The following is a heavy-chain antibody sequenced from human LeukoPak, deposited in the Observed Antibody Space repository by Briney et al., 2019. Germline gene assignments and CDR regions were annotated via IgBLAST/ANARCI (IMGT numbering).Heavy chain of an antibody. J-gene: IGHJ3*02. V-gene: IGHV4-59*01. CDR3: ARDRCGGDCFAFDI. D-gene: IGHD2-21*02. Sequence: SETLSLTCTVSGGSISSYYWSWIRQPPGKGLEWIGYIYYSGSTNYNPSLTSRVTISVDTSKNQFSLKLSSVTAADTAVYYCARDRCGGDCFAFDIWGQGTMVTVSS. CDR2: IYYSGST. CDR1: GGSISSYY.